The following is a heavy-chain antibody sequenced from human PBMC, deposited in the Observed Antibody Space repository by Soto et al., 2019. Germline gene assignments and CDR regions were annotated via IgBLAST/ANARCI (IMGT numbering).Heavy chain of an antibody. CDR1: GFTFSSYS. Sequence: EVQLVESGGGLVKPGGSLRLSCAASGFTFSSYSMNWVRQAPGKGLEWVSSISSSSSYIYYADSVKGRFTISRDNAKKSLYLQMNSLRAEDTAVYYCARGLAVAGRVLTNLVQGTLVTVSS. V-gene: IGHV3-21*01. D-gene: IGHD6-19*01. CDR2: ISSSSSYI. CDR3: ARGLAVAGRVLTN. J-gene: IGHJ4*02.